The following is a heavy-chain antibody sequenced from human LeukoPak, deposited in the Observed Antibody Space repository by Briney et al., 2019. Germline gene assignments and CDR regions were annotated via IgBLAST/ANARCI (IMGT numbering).Heavy chain of an antibody. Sequence: SETLSLTCTVSGGSISSYYWSWIRQPPGKGLEWIGYIYYSGSTNYNPSLKSRVTISVDTSKNQFSLKLSSVTAADAAVYYCARVGATDDFWSGYKSYGMDVWGQGTTVTVSS. D-gene: IGHD3-3*01. CDR3: ARVGATDDFWSGYKSYGMDV. CDR1: GGSISSYY. V-gene: IGHV4-59*01. CDR2: IYYSGST. J-gene: IGHJ6*02.